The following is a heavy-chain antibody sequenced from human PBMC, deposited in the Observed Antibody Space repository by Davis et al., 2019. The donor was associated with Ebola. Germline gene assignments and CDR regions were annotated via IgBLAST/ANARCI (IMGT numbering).Heavy chain of an antibody. J-gene: IGHJ4*02. CDR2: INHSGST. CDR1: GGSFSGYY. Sequence: MPSETLSLTCAVYGGSFSGYYWSWIRQPPGKGLEWIGEINHSGSTNYNPSLKSRVTISIDTSKNQFSLKLSSVTAADTAVYYCARLGMSGFDPEVYFDYWGQGILVTVSS. CDR3: ARLGMSGFDPEVYFDY. D-gene: IGHD5-12*01. V-gene: IGHV4-34*01.